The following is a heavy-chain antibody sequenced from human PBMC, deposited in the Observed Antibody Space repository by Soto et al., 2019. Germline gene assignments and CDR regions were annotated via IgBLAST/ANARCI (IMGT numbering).Heavy chain of an antibody. CDR2: TYYRSKWYN. V-gene: IGHV6-1*01. CDR3: AREGREQQLVGFFDY. CDR1: GDSVSSNSAA. Sequence: KQSQTLSLTCAISGDSVSSNSAAWNWIRQSPSRGLEWLGRTYYRSKWYNDYAVSVKSRITINPDTSKNQFSLQLNSVTPEDTAVYYCAREGREQQLVGFFDYWGQGTLVTVSS. J-gene: IGHJ4*02. D-gene: IGHD6-13*01.